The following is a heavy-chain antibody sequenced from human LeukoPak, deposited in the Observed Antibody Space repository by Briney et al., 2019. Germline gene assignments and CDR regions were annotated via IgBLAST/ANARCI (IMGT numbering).Heavy chain of an antibody. J-gene: IGHJ4*02. D-gene: IGHD4-17*01. V-gene: IGHV3-23*01. CDR1: GFTFSKYA. CDR2: ISESGDTT. Sequence: PGGSLRLSCAASGFTFSKYAMSWVRQAPGKGLEWVSTISESGDTTYDADSVKGRFTISRDNSKNTLYLQMNSLRAEDTAVYYCAKEPDYGDFFDYWGQGTLVTVSS. CDR3: AKEPDYGDFFDY.